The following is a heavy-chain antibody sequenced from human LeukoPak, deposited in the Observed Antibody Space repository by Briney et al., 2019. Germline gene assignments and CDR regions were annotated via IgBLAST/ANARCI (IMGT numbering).Heavy chain of an antibody. CDR1: RFTFSIYA. Sequence: PGRSLRLSCAASRFTFSIYAMIWVRHAPGKGLVWVSAISGSGGSTYYAAALKGRFAISRDNSNNTLYLQTNSLRAEDTAVYYCAPPLATIFGVDPWGQGTLVTVSS. CDR2: ISGSGGST. J-gene: IGHJ5*02. D-gene: IGHD3-3*01. V-gene: IGHV3-23*01. CDR3: APPLATIFGVDP.